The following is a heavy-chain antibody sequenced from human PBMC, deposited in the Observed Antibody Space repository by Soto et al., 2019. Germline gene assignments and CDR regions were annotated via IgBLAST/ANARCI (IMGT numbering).Heavy chain of an antibody. CDR1: GNSFTTYY. D-gene: IGHD2-15*01. CDR3: ATVQYCSGGSCYWFDP. V-gene: IGHV1-46*01. Sequence: ASVKVSCRASGNSFTTYYMHWVRQARGQALEWMGIINPSGGRTIYAQKFPGRVTITEDTSTDTAYMELNSLRSEDTAVYYCATVQYCSGGSCYWFDPWGQGTLVTVSS. CDR2: INPSGGRT. J-gene: IGHJ5*02.